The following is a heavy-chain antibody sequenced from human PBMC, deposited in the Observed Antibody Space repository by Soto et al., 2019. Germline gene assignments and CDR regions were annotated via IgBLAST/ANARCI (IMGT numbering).Heavy chain of an antibody. CDR2: MNPNSDNT. CDR1: GYSFTSND. J-gene: IGHJ4*02. Sequence: ASVKVSCKASGYSFTSNDINWVRQATGQGLEWMGWMNPNSDNTGYAQKFQGRLTMTRSTSTNTAYMELNSLTSEDTAVYYCAKDKDWIVVVPTFDYWGQGTLVTVS. CDR3: AKDKDWIVVVPTFDY. D-gene: IGHD3-22*01. V-gene: IGHV1-8*01.